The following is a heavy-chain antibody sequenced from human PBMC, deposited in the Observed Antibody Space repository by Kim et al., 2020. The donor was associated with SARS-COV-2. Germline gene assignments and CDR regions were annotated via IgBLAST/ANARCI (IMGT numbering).Heavy chain of an antibody. D-gene: IGHD5-12*01. V-gene: IGHV3-11*06. J-gene: IGHJ4*02. CDR3: ARWGRRWLPLEERIFFDY. Sequence: GRFTISRDKAKNSLYLQMSSLRAEDTAVYYCARWGRRWLPLEERIFFDYWGQGTLVTVSS.